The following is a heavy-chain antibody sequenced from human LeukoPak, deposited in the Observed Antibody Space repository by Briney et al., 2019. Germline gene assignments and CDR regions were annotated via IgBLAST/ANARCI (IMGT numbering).Heavy chain of an antibody. V-gene: IGHV1-2*02. CDR3: ARDAIYSSSWSYYYYYMDV. CDR2: LNPNSGGT. D-gene: IGHD6-13*01. Sequence: ASVKVSCKASGYTFTGYYMYSGRQAPGQGLEWMGWLNPNSGGTNYAQKFQGRVTMTRDTSISTAYMELSRLRSDDTAVYYCARDAIYSSSWSYYYYYMDVWGKGTTVTVSS. CDR1: GYTFTGYY. J-gene: IGHJ6*03.